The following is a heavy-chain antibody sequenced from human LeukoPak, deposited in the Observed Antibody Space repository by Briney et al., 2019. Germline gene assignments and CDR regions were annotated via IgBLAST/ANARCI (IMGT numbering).Heavy chain of an antibody. Sequence: GGSLGLSCAVSGFTFSSYAMSWVRQAPGKGLEWVSAISGSGGSTYYVDSVKGRFTISRDNFKNTLYLQMNSLRAEDTAVYYCAKVRDYDSSGYSDYWGQGNLVTVSS. CDR3: AKVRDYDSSGYSDY. CDR2: ISGSGGST. V-gene: IGHV3-23*01. J-gene: IGHJ4*02. CDR1: GFTFSSYA. D-gene: IGHD3-22*01.